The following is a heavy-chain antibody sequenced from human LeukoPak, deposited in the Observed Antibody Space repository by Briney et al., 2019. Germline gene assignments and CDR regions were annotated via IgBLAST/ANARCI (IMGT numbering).Heavy chain of an antibody. CDR2: INPSGGST. CDR1: GYTFTSYY. D-gene: IGHD3-22*01. V-gene: IGHV1-46*01. J-gene: IGHJ1*01. CDR3: ARDFHSGYGLQH. Sequence: GASVKVSCKASGYTFTSYYMHWVRQAPGQGLEWMGIINPSGGSTSYAQKFQGRVTMTRDMSTSTVYMELSSLRSEDTAVYYCARDFHSGYGLQHWGQGTLVTVSS.